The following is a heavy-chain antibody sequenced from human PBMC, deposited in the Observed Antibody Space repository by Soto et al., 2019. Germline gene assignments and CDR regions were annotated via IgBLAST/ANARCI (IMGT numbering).Heavy chain of an antibody. CDR3: AIDGGVLRYFDWWNYYGMDV. CDR1: GLNYSDYY. V-gene: IGHV3-11*01. CDR2: ISSSGSTI. D-gene: IGHD3-9*01. J-gene: IGHJ6*02. Sequence: GVSLRHSCAASGLNYSDYYMSWISQAPWKELEFVSYISSSGSTIYYADSVKGRFTISRDNAKNSRYLQMNSLRAEDTAVYYCAIDGGVLRYFDWWNYYGMDVWGQGTTVTVSS.